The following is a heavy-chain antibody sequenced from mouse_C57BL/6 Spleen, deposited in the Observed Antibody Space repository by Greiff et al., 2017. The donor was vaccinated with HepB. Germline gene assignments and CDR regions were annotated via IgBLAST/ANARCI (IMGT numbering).Heavy chain of an antibody. V-gene: IGHV5-6*01. CDR1: GFTFSSYG. Sequence: EVKLVESGGDLVKPGESLKLSCAASGFTFSSYGMSWVRQTPDKRLEWVATISSGGSYTYYPVSVKGRFTISRDNAKNTLYLQMSSLKSEDTAMHYFARMEGYFDVWGTGTTVTVSS. J-gene: IGHJ1*03. CDR3: ARMEGYFDV. CDR2: ISSGGSYT.